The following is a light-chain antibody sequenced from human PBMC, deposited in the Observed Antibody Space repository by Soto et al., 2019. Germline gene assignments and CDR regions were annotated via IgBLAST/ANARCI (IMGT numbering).Light chain of an antibody. CDR2: TNN. J-gene: IGLJ2*01. CDR1: GSNIGSHS. CDR3: ATLHDSLTGVV. Sequence: QSVLTQSTSASGTPGQRVTISCSGSGSNIGSHSVHWYQQLPGAAPKLLIYTNNQRPSGVPDRFAGSKSGTSASLAISGLRSEDEADYYCATLHDSLTGVVFCGGIKRT. V-gene: IGLV1-47*01.